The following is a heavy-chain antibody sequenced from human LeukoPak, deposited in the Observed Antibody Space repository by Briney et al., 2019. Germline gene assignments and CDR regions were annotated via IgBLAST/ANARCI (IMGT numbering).Heavy chain of an antibody. V-gene: IGHV4-34*01. J-gene: IGHJ3*02. CDR3: ARGTVWGPPNAFDI. D-gene: IGHD3-16*01. CDR1: GGSFSGYY. CDR2: INHSGST. Sequence: PSETLSLTCAVYGGSFSGYYWSWIRQPPGKGLEWIGEINHSGSTNYNPSLKSRVTISVDTSKNQFSLKLSSVTAADTAVYHCARGTVWGPPNAFDIWGQGTMVTVSS.